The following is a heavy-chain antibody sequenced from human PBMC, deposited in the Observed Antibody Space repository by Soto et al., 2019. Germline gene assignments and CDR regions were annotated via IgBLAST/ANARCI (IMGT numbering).Heavy chain of an antibody. Sequence: EVQLVESGGGLVQPGRSLRLSCAASGFTFDDYAMHWVRQAPGKGLEWVSGISWNSGSIGYADSVKGRFTISRDNAKNSLYLQMNSLRAEDTALYYCAKDLGDGYNTGRLDYWGQGTLVTVSS. J-gene: IGHJ4*02. CDR1: GFTFDDYA. CDR2: ISWNSGSI. V-gene: IGHV3-9*01. D-gene: IGHD5-12*01. CDR3: AKDLGDGYNTGRLDY.